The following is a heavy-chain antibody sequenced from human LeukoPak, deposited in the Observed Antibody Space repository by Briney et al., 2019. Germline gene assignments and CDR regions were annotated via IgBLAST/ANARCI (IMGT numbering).Heavy chain of an antibody. J-gene: IGHJ4*02. D-gene: IGHD2-2*01. CDR1: GFTFSHYG. V-gene: IGHV3-33*06. CDR3: AKGPLRGTAAAIDY. Sequence: GGSLRLSCAASGFTFSHYGMHWVRQAPGKGLEWVAVMWSDGTKKYYADSVKGRFTISRDNAKNSLYLQMNSLRDEDTAVYYCAKGPLRGTAAAIDYWGQGTLVTVSS. CDR2: MWSDGTKK.